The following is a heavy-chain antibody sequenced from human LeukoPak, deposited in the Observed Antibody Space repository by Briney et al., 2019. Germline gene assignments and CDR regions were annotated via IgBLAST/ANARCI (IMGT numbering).Heavy chain of an antibody. CDR2: IFHSGST. J-gene: IGHJ4*02. D-gene: IGHD2-2*01. V-gene: IGHV4-4*02. CDR3: ARAPRAYCSTTGSCFQDY. CDR1: GGSIGASINSPNW. Sequence: SETLSLTCAVSGGSIGASINSPNWWSWVRQPPGKGLEWIGEIFHSGSTNYNPSLKSRVTMSVDKSKNEFSLNLTSVTAADTAVYFCARAPRAYCSTTGSCFQDYWGQGTLVTVSS.